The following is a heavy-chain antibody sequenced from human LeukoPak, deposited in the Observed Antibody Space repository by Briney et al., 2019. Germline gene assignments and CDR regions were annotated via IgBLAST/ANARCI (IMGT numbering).Heavy chain of an antibody. Sequence: SETLSLTCTVSGGSISTTGDYWGWIRQTPGRGLEWIGSLYYRGTTYYNPSLKSRVTISVDTSKKNLSLSLTSVTAADTAVYFCARSRAYYDPFDLWGQGTLVAVSS. CDR3: ARSRAYYDPFDL. V-gene: IGHV4-39*02. CDR1: GGSISTTGDY. CDR2: LYYRGTT. J-gene: IGHJ4*02. D-gene: IGHD4/OR15-4a*01.